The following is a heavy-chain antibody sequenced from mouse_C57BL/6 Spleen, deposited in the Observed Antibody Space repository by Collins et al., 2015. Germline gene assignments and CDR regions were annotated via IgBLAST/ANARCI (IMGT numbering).Heavy chain of an antibody. CDR3: ASLYSNYGGFFAY. D-gene: IGHD2-5*01. Sequence: QVLLQQSGAELVKPGASVKISCKASGYAFSNYWMNWVKQRPGKGLEWIGQIFPGDGDTNYNGKFEGKATLTADKSSSTAYMQLSSLTSEDSAIYYCASLYSNYGGFFAYWGQGTLVTVSA. CDR2: IFPGDGDT. V-gene: IGHV1-80*01. CDR1: GYAFSNYW. J-gene: IGHJ3*01.